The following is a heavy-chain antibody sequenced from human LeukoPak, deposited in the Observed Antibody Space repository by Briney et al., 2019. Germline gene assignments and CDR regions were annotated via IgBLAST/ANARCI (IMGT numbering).Heavy chain of an antibody. CDR1: GFTVSSNY. Sequence: GGSLRLSCAASGFTVSSNYMNWVRQAPGKGLEWVSYISSSSSTIYYADSAKGRFTISRDNAKNSLYLQMNSLRAEDTAVYYCARGSVTSVGNWGQGTLVTVSS. V-gene: IGHV3-48*01. CDR2: ISSSSSTI. J-gene: IGHJ4*02. D-gene: IGHD1-26*01. CDR3: ARGSVTSVGN.